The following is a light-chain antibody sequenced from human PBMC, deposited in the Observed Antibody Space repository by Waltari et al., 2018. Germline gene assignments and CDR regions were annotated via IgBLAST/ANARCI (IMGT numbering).Light chain of an antibody. CDR3: QQYYNSRRA. CDR2: WTS. J-gene: IGKJ1*01. V-gene: IGKV4-1*01. Sequence: EIVLTQSPEPLAVFLGERATNNCKSSQSLFYSSNNKNYLAWFQQKVGQPPKVLIYWTSTRESGVPDRFSGSGSGTDFTLTISSLQAEDVAVYYCQQYYNSRRAFGQGTKVEIK. CDR1: QSLFYSSNNKNY.